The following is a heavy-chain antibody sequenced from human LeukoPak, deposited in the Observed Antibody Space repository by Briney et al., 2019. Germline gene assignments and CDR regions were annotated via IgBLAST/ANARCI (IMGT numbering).Heavy chain of an antibody. Sequence: SETLSLTCAVYGGSFSGYYWSWIRQPPGKGLEWIGEINHSGSTNYNPSLKSRVTISVDTSKNQFSLKLSSVTAADTAVYYCARVGFPTDYGDYVPHRYYYYGMDVWGQGTTVTVSS. J-gene: IGHJ6*02. D-gene: IGHD4-17*01. CDR1: GGSFSGYY. V-gene: IGHV4-34*01. CDR3: ARVGFPTDYGDYVPHRYYYYGMDV. CDR2: INHSGST.